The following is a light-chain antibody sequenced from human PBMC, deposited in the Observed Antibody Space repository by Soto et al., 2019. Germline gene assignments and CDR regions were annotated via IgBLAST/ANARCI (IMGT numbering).Light chain of an antibody. CDR2: EVS. CDR1: SSDVGGSNY. J-gene: IGLJ3*02. CDR3: NSYSSSTTAWV. V-gene: IGLV2-14*01. Sequence: QSALTQPASVSGSPGQSITISCTGTSSDVGGSNYVSWYQQHPGKAPQVVIYEVSRRPSGVSNRFSGSKSGNTASLTISGLQAEDEADYYCNSYSSSTTAWVFGGGTQLTVL.